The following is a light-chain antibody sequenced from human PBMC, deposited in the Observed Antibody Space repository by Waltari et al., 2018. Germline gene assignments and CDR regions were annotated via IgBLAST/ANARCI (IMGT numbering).Light chain of an antibody. J-gene: IGLJ3*02. Sequence: QSVLTQPPSASGTPGQRVTISCSGSSTNIGRNFVFWYPPLPGTAPKLLISRNNQRPSGVPDRFYGSKSGTSASLAISGLRSEDEADYYCAAWDDSLTVRFGGGTKLTVL. CDR2: RNN. V-gene: IGLV1-47*01. CDR1: STNIGRNF. CDR3: AAWDDSLTVR.